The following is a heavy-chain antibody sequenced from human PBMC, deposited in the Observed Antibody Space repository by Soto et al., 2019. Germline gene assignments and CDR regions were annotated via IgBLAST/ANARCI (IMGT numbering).Heavy chain of an antibody. J-gene: IGHJ6*02. CDR1: GYTFTGYY. D-gene: IGHD2-2*01. CDR2: INPNSGGT. Sequence: GASVKVSCKASGYTFTGYYMHWVRQAPGQGLEWMGWINPNSGGTNYAQKFQGWVTMTRDTSISTAYMELSRLRSDDTAVYYCAREGCSSTSCYYYYYGMDVWGQGTTVTVSS. V-gene: IGHV1-2*04. CDR3: AREGCSSTSCYYYYYGMDV.